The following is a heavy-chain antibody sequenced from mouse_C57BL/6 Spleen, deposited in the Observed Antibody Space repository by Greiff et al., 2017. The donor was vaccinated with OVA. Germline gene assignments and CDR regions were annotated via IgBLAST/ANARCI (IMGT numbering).Heavy chain of an antibody. D-gene: IGHD2-3*01. CDR2: INPGSGGT. CDR1: GYAFTNYL. J-gene: IGHJ1*03. Sequence: VQVVESGAELVRPGTSVKVSCKASGYAFTNYLIEWVKQRPGQGLEWIGVINPGSGGTNYNEKFKGKATLTADKSSSTAYMQLSSLTSEDSAVYFCARDDYGYFDVWGTGTTVTVSS. V-gene: IGHV1-54*01. CDR3: ARDDYGYFDV.